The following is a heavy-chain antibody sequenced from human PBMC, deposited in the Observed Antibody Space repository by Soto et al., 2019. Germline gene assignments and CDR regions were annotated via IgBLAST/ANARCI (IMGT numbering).Heavy chain of an antibody. CDR1: GYTFTSYY. CDR2: INPSGGST. D-gene: IGHD5-18*01. Sequence: GASVKVSCKASGYTFTSYYMHWVRQAPGQGLELMGIINPSGGSTSYAQKFQGRVTMTRDTSTSTVYMELSSLRSEDTAVYYCARVVEMATATLYYYYGMDVWGQGTTVTVSS. J-gene: IGHJ6*02. V-gene: IGHV1-46*03. CDR3: ARVVEMATATLYYYYGMDV.